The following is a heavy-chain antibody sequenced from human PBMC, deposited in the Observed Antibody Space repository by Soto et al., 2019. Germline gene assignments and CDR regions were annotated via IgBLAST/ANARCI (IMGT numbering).Heavy chain of an antibody. CDR2: IRSKAYGGTT. J-gene: IGHJ5*02. D-gene: IGHD2-2*03. V-gene: IGHV3-49*03. CDR1: GFTFGDYA. CDR3: TRDQVGYCSSTSCPWGFDP. Sequence: LRLSCTASGFTFGDYAMSWFRQAPGKGLEWVGFIRSKAYGGTTEYAASVKGRFTISRDDSKSIAYLQMNSLKTEDTAVYYCTRDQVGYCSSTSCPWGFDPWGQGTLVTVSS.